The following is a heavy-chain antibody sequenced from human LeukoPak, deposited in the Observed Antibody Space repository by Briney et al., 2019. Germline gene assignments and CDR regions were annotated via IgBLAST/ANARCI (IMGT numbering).Heavy chain of an antibody. CDR2: IKQDGSEK. V-gene: IGHV3-7*01. CDR3: ARVGIAGLDY. CDR1: GFTFSSYW. Sequence: GGSLRLSCAASGFTFSSYWMSWVRQAPGKGLEWVANIKQDGSEKYYVHSVRGRFTISRDNAKNSLFLQMNSLRAEDTAVYYCARVGIAGLDYWGQGTLVTVSS. D-gene: IGHD6-13*01. J-gene: IGHJ4*02.